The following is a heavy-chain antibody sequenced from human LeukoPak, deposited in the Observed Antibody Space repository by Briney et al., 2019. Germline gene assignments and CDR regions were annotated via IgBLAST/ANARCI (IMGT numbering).Heavy chain of an antibody. CDR1: GYTLTGFY. CDR3: AREEVSVISDTCCSGLGY. CDR2: INPNSGGT. V-gene: IGHV1-2*02. Sequence: GASVKVSCKASGYTLTGFYMHWVRQAPGQGLEWMGLINPNSGGTNYAQKFQGRVTMTRDTSINTAYMELSSLRSDDTAVYYCAREEVSVISDTCCSGLGYWGQGTLVTVSS. D-gene: IGHD3-10*01. J-gene: IGHJ4*02.